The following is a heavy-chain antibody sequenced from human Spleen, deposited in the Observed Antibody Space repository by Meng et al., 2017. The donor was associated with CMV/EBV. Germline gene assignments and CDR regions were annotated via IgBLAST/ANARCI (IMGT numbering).Heavy chain of an antibody. Sequence: QVQLQESGPGLVKPSGTLSLTCAGSGGSISRSNLWTWVRQVPGKGLEWIGEIYHSGSTNYNPSLKSRVTISVDKFKNQFSLKLGSVTAADTAVYYCARIERRRILKYCGSDCSTTDYWGQGTLVTVSS. CDR1: GGSISRSNL. J-gene: IGHJ4*02. V-gene: IGHV4-4*02. CDR2: IYHSGST. D-gene: IGHD2-21*02. CDR3: ARIERRRILKYCGSDCSTTDY.